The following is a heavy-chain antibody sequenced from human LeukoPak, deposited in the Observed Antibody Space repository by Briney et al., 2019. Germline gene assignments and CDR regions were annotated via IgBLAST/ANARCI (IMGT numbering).Heavy chain of an antibody. V-gene: IGHV5-10-1*01. J-gene: IGHJ4*02. D-gene: IGHD3-9*01. CDR3: ARLGTGFSGPDSFDY. CDR1: GYSFTSYW. Sequence: GESLKISCKGSGYSFTSYWISWVRQMPGKGLEWMGTIDLSDSYTNYSPSFQDHVTISADKSITTAYLQCSSLKASDTAMYYCARLGTGFSGPDSFDYWGQGTLVTVSS. CDR2: IDLSDSYT.